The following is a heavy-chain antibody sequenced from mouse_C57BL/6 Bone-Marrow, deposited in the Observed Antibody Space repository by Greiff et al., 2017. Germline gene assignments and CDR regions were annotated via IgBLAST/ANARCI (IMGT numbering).Heavy chain of an antibody. CDR1: GYTFTSYW. D-gene: IGHD2-2*01. J-gene: IGHJ1*03. Sequence: QVQLQQPGAELVKPGASVKLSCKASGYTFTSYWMQWVKQRPGQGLEWIGEIDPSDSYTNYNQKFKGKATLTVDTSSSTAYMQLSSLPSEDSAVYYCASEGYRSYWYFDVWGTGTTVTVSS. CDR2: IDPSDSYT. CDR3: ASEGYRSYWYFDV. V-gene: IGHV1-50*01.